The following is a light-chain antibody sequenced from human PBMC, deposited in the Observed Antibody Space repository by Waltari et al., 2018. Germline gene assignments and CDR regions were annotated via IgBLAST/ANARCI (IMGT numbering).Light chain of an antibody. CDR1: QDISTS. V-gene: IGKV1-NL1*01. J-gene: IGKJ1*01. CDR3: RQYYDAPRT. CDR2: NAS. Sequence: DVQITESPSHLSASVGARVTIICRATQDISTSLAWYQQKPRTAPMHLLYNASRLKSGVPSRFSGSGFGTDYTHTISSLQPEDFATYCGRQYYDAPRTFGQGTKVEMK.